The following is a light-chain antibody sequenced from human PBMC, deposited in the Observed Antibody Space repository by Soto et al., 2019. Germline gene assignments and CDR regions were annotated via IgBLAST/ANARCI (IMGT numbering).Light chain of an antibody. CDR3: QTWGTDTRV. CDR1: SGHSNYA. CDR2: LNSDGSH. J-gene: IGLJ3*02. V-gene: IGLV4-69*01. Sequence: QLVLTQSPSASASLGASVKLTCTLSSGHSNYAIAWHQQQPEKGPRYLMKLNSDGSHNKGDGIPDRFSGSSSGAERYLTISSLQSDDEADYYCQTWGTDTRVFGGGTKVTVI.